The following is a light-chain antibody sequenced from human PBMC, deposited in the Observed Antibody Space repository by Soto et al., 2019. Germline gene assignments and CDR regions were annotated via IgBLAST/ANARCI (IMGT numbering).Light chain of an antibody. CDR3: SPEKV. J-gene: IGLJ1*01. Sequence: QSALTQPASVSGSPGQSITISCTGTSSDVGGYNYVSWYQQHPGKAPKLMIYDVSNRPSGVSNRFSGSKSGNTASLTISGLQAEDEADYYCSPEKVFGTGTKVTVL. CDR1: SSDVGGYNY. V-gene: IGLV2-14*01. CDR2: DVS.